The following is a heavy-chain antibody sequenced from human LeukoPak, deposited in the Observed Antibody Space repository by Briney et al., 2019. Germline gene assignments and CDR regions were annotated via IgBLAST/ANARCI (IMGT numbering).Heavy chain of an antibody. CDR3: ARGQGSHYYGSGSYPRGV. V-gene: IGHV4-59*01. D-gene: IGHD3-10*01. J-gene: IGHJ4*02. CDR1: GGSISGYY. CDR2: LYYMRGA. Sequence: SETLSLTCTVSGGSISGYYWSWSRQPPGKGVEWIGNLYYMRGAWYKSSLKSRVTTSVDTSRNEFSLKLSSVTAADTAVYYCARGQGSHYYGSGSYPRGVWGQGTLVTVSS.